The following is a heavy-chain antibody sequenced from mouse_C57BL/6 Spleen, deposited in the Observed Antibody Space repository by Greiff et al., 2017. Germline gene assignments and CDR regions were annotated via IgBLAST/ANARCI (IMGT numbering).Heavy chain of an antibody. D-gene: IGHD2-1*01. Sequence: QVQLQQSGPGLVQPSQRLSITCTVSGFSLTSYGVHWVRQSPGKGLEWLGVIWRGGSTDYNAAFMSRLSITKDNSKSQVFFKMNSLQADDTAIYYCAKGGYGNSYAMDYWGQGTSVTVSS. J-gene: IGHJ4*01. CDR1: GFSLTSYG. V-gene: IGHV2-5*01. CDR2: IWRGGST. CDR3: AKGGYGNSYAMDY.